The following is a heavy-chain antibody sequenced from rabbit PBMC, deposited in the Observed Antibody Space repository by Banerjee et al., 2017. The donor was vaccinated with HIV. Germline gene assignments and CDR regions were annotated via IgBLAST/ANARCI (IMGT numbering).Heavy chain of an antibody. CDR3: TREGYDDYGDSSFNL. V-gene: IGHV1S43*01. J-gene: IGHJ4*01. Sequence: QEQLEESGGDLVKPGGTLTLTCKASGIDFSFYYYMCWVRQAPGKGLELIACIYSHSGSTWYASWVNGRFTISRSTSLNTVDLKMTSLTAADTATYFCTREGYDDYGDSSFNLWGQGTLVTVS. CDR1: GIDFSFYYY. D-gene: IGHD2-1*01. CDR2: IYSHSGST.